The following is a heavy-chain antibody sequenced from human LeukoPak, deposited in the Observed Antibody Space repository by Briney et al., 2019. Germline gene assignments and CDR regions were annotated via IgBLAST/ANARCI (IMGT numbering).Heavy chain of an antibody. CDR2: INPSGGST. V-gene: IGHV1-46*01. CDR1: GYTFTIYY. Sequence: ASVKVSCKASGYTFTIYYMHWVRQAPGQGLEWMGIINPSGGSTSYAQKLQGRVTMTRDTSTSTVYMELSSLRSEDTAVYYCARADSSPYYFDYWGQGTLVTVSS. CDR3: ARADSSPYYFDY. D-gene: IGHD2-2*01. J-gene: IGHJ4*02.